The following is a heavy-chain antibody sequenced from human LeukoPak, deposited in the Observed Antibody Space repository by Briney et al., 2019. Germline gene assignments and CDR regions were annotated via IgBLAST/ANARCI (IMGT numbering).Heavy chain of an antibody. D-gene: IGHD4-17*01. CDR1: GGSISSSSYY. Sequence: SETLSLTCTVSGGSISSSSYYWGWIRQPPGKGLEWIGSIYYSGSTYYNPSLKSRVTISVDTSKNQFSLKLSSVTAADTAVYYCARDYGDNLATDIWGQGTMVTVSS. CDR2: IYYSGST. V-gene: IGHV4-39*07. J-gene: IGHJ3*02. CDR3: ARDYGDNLATDI.